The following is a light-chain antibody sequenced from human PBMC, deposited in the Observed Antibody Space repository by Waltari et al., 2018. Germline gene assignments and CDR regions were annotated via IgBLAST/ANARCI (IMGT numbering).Light chain of an antibody. CDR3: QQYDNLPPFT. CDR1: QDIGND. V-gene: IGKV1-33*01. CDR2: DAS. Sequence: DIQMTQSPSSLSASVGDRVTITCQASQDIGNDLNWYQQKPGKAPKLLIYDASKLEVGVPSRFSGGGSGTDFTFTISSLQPEDIATYYCQQYDNLPPFTFGPGTKVDIK. J-gene: IGKJ3*01.